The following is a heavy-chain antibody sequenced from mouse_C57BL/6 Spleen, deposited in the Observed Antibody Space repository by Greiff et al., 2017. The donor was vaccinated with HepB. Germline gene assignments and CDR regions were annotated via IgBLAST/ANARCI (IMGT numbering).Heavy chain of an antibody. CDR2: IHPNGGST. CDR3: ARGYYYGSSTGYFDV. J-gene: IGHJ1*03. Sequence: VQLQQPGAELVKPGASVKLSCKASGYTFTSYWMHWVKQRPGQGLEWIGMIHPNGGSTNYNEKFKSKATLTVDKSSSTAYMQLSSLTSEDSAVYYGARGYYYGSSTGYFDVWGTGTTVTVSS. CDR1: GYTFTSYW. D-gene: IGHD1-1*01. V-gene: IGHV1-64*01.